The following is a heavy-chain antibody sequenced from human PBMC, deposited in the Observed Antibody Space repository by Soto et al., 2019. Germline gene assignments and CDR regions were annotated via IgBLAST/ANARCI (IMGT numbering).Heavy chain of an antibody. CDR3: ARPRGTIRGYFDY. D-gene: IGHD1-7*01. CDR2: IYPGDSDT. Sequence: GESRKISCKGSVYSFTSYWIGWVRQMPGKGLEWMGIIYPGDSDTRYSPSFQGQVTISADKSISTAHLQWSSLKASDTAMYYCARPRGTIRGYFDYWGQGTLVTVSS. V-gene: IGHV5-51*01. J-gene: IGHJ4*02. CDR1: VYSFTSYW.